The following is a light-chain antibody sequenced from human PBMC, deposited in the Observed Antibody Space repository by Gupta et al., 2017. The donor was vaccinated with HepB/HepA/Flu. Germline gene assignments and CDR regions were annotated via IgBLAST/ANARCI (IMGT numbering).Light chain of an antibody. CDR2: GAS. CDR3: QQYGGSPRT. J-gene: IGKJ1*01. CDR1: QSISNNY. Sequence: EIVLTQPPGTLSLSPGERATLSCRASQSISNNYLAWYQQKPGQAPRLLIYGASSRATGIPDRFSGSGSGTDFTLTISRLGPEDFAVYYCQQYGGSPRTFGQGTKVEIK. V-gene: IGKV3-20*01.